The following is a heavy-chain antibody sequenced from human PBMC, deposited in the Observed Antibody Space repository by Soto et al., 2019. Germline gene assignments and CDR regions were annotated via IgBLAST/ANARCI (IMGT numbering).Heavy chain of an antibody. D-gene: IGHD3-22*01. V-gene: IGHV3-74*01. CDR3: TRHGSREVSGYYYVGGFDY. Sequence: GGSLRLSCAASGFTFSSYWMHWVRQAPGKGLVWVSRINSDGSSTSYADSVKGRFTISRDNAKNTLYLQMNSLRAEDTAVYYCTRHGSREVSGYYYVGGFDYWGQGTLVTVSS. CDR2: INSDGSST. J-gene: IGHJ4*02. CDR1: GFTFSSYW.